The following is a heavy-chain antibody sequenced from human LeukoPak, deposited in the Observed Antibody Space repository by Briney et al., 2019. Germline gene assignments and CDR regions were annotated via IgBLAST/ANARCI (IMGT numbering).Heavy chain of an antibody. Sequence: GGSLRLSCAASGFTFDDYGMSWVPQAPGKGLGWVSGINWNGGSTGYADSVKGRFTISRDNAKNSLYLQMNSLRAEDTALYYCARAAAAGYYYYYMDVWGKGTTVTVSS. CDR1: GFTFDDYG. CDR3: ARAAAAGYYYYYMDV. V-gene: IGHV3-20*04. D-gene: IGHD6-13*01. J-gene: IGHJ6*03. CDR2: INWNGGST.